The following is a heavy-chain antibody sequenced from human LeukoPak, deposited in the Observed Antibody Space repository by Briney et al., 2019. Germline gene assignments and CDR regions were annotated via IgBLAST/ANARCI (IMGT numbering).Heavy chain of an antibody. V-gene: IGHV4-34*01. CDR1: GGSFSGYY. J-gene: IGHJ4*02. CDR2: INHSGST. Sequence: SETLSLTCAVYGGSFSGYYWSWIRQPPGKGLEWIGEINHSGSTNYNPSLKSRVTISVDTSKNQFSLKLSSVTAADTAVYYCARVPRTYGDYPNFDYWGQGTLVTVSS. D-gene: IGHD4-17*01. CDR3: ARVPRTYGDYPNFDY.